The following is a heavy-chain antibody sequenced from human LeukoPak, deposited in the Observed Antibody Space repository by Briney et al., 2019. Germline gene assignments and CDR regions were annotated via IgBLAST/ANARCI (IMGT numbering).Heavy chain of an antibody. Sequence: PGGSPRLSCAASGFTFSSYAMSWVRQAPGKGLEWVSAISGSGGSTYYADSVKGRFTISRNNSKNTLYLQMNSLRAEDTAVYYCARVWLGYFFQWGQGALVTVSS. CDR2: ISGSGGST. J-gene: IGHJ4*02. V-gene: IGHV3-23*01. CDR3: ARVWLGYFFQ. D-gene: IGHD3-22*01. CDR1: GFTFSSYA.